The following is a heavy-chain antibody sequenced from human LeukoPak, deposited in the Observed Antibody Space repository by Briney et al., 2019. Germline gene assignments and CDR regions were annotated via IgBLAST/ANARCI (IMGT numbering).Heavy chain of an antibody. CDR1: GFTFSSYS. CDR3: ARTTEGYAGGPGYSYYYYMDV. V-gene: IGHV3-66*01. D-gene: IGHD5-12*01. CDR2: IYSGGST. J-gene: IGHJ6*03. Sequence: QSGGSLRLSCAASGFTFSSYSMNWVRQAPGKGLEWVSVIYSGGSTYYADSVKGRFTISRDNSKNTLYLQMNSLRAEDTAVYYCARTTEGYAGGPGYSYYYYMDVWGKGTTVTISS.